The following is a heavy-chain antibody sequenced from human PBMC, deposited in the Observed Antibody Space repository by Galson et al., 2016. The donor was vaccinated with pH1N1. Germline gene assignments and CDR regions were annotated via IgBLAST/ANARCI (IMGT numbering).Heavy chain of an antibody. CDR2: IYPGDSDT. CDR1: GYSFSTYW. J-gene: IGHJ6*03. Sequence: QSGAEVKKPGESLKISCKGTGYSFSTYWIAWVRQMPGEGLEWMGIIYPGDSDTRYSPSFQGQVTISAAKSISAAYLQWSSLQASDTAMYFCARLGIPATIDYHYYMDVWGKGTTVTVSS. V-gene: IGHV5-51*01. D-gene: IGHD2-2*01. CDR3: ARLGIPATIDYHYYMDV.